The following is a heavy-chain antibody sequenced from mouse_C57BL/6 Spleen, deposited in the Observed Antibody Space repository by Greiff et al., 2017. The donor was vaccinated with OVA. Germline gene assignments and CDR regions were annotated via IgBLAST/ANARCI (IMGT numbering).Heavy chain of an antibody. D-gene: IGHD1-1*01. V-gene: IGHV5-17*01. CDR1: GFTFSDYG. CDR3: ARPGIYEYYSFDY. J-gene: IGHJ2*01. CDR2: ISSGSSTI. Sequence: EVKLVESGGGLVKPGGSLKLSCAASGFTFSDYGMHWVRQAPEKGLEWVAYISSGSSTIYYADTVKGRFTISRDNAKNTLFLQMTSLRSEDTAMYYCARPGIYEYYSFDYWGQGTTLTVSS.